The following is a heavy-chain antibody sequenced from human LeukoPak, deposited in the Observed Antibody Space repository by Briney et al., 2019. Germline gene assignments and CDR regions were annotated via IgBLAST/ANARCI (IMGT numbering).Heavy chain of an antibody. CDR3: ARVVVPASLDC. CDR1: GYTFTSYG. D-gene: IGHD2-2*01. J-gene: IGHJ4*02. V-gene: IGHV1-18*04. CDR2: LSAYNGNT. Sequence: ASVKDSCKASGYTFTSYGISRVRQAPGQGLEWMGWLSAYNGNTNYAQKLQGRVTMTTDTSTSKAYMEPRSLTADDTAVYYCARVVVPASLDCWGQGTLVTVSS.